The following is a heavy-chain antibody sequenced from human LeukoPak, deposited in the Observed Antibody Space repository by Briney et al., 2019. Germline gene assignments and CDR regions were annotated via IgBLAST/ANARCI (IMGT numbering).Heavy chain of an antibody. J-gene: IGHJ4*02. CDR1: GFTFSTYW. CDR2: INTDGSR. CDR3: ARVSRGNYYFDY. V-gene: IGHV3-74*01. Sequence: GGSLRLSCAASGFTFSTYWMPWVRQAPGKGLVWVSRINTDGSRTDSVEGRFTISRDNAKNTLYLQMNSLRAEDTAVYYCARVSRGNYYFDYWGPGTLVTVSS.